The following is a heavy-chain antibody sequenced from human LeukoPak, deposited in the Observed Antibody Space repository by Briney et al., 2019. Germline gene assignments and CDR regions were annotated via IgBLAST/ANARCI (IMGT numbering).Heavy chain of an antibody. CDR2: ISSSSSYI. D-gene: IGHD2-2*01. CDR3: ARGCSSTSCPYLFVARSFDP. J-gene: IGHJ5*02. CDR1: GFTFSSYS. Sequence: GGSLRLSCAASGFTFSSYSMNWVRQAPGKGLEWVSSISSSSSYIYYADSVKGRFTISRDNAKNSLYLQMNSLRAEDTAVYYCARGCSSTSCPYLFVARSFDPWGQGTLVTVSS. V-gene: IGHV3-21*01.